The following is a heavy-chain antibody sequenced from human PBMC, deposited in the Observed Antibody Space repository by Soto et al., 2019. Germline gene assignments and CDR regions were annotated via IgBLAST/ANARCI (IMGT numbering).Heavy chain of an antibody. CDR1: GGTFSSYT. V-gene: IGHV1-69*04. CDR3: ARDRADSSSWYGGGY. Sequence: GASVKVSCKASGGTFSSYTISWVRQAPGQGLEWMGRIIPILGIANYAQKFQGRVTITADKSTSTAYMELSSLRSEDTAVYYCARDRADSSSWYGGGYWGQGTLVTV. D-gene: IGHD6-13*01. J-gene: IGHJ4*02. CDR2: IIPILGIA.